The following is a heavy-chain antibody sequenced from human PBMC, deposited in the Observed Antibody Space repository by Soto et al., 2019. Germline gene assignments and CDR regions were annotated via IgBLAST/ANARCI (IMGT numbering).Heavy chain of an antibody. V-gene: IGHV1-2*02. J-gene: IGHJ4*02. CDR1: GYTFAGYY. D-gene: IGHD3-10*01. CDR2: INPNSGGT. CDR3: ARAGSITMVRGTLPH. Sequence: ASVKVSCKASGYTFAGYYMHWVRQAPGQGLEWMGWINPNSGGTNYAQKFQGRVTMTRDTSISTAYMELSRLRSDDTAVYYCARAGSITMVRGTLPHWGQGNLVTVSS.